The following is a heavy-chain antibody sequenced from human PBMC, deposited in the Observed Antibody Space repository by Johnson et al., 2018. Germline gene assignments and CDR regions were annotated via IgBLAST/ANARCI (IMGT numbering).Heavy chain of an antibody. Sequence: QVQLVQSGGGVVQPRRSLRLSCSASGFTFSSYGMHWVRQAPGKGLEWVAVLWYDGSNKFYTDSVKGRFTISRDNSKNTLYLQMHSLRAEETGVYYCARDKGSGSYSGPSFWGQGTMVTVSS. D-gene: IGHD3-10*01. CDR1: GFTFSSYG. V-gene: IGHV3-33*01. CDR2: LWYDGSNK. CDR3: ARDKGSGSYSGPSF. J-gene: IGHJ3*01.